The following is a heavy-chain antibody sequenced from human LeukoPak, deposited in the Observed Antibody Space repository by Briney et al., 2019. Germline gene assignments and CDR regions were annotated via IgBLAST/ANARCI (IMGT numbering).Heavy chain of an antibody. CDR2: IYYSGST. V-gene: IGHV4-61*01. CDR3: ARRSYYYMDV. Sequence: SETLSLTCSVSDYSISSGFYWSWIRQPPGKGLEWIGYIYYSGSTNYNPSLKSRVTISVDTSKNQFSLKLSSVTAADTAVYYCARRSYYYMDVWGKGTTVTVSS. CDR1: DYSISSGFY. J-gene: IGHJ6*03.